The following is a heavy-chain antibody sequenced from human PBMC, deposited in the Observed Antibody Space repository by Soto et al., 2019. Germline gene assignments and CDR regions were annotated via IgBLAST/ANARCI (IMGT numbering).Heavy chain of an antibody. V-gene: IGHV4-59*01. CDR2: IYYSGST. CDR1: GGSISSYY. D-gene: IGHD4-17*01. J-gene: IGHJ4*02. CDR3: AGATFTPADYGDYFFFDY. Sequence: SETLSLTCTVSGGSISSYYWSWIRQPPGKGLEWIGYIYYSGSTNYNPSLKSRVTISVDTSKNQFSLKLSSVTAADTAVYYCAGATFTPADYGDYFFFDYWGQGTLVTVSS.